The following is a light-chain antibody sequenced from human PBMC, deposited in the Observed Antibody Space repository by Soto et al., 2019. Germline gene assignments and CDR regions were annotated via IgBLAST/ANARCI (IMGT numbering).Light chain of an antibody. V-gene: IGKV4-1*01. Sequence: DIVMTQSPDSLAVSLGERATINCKSSQSLLYSSNNKNYLAWYQQKPGQPPKLLIYWASTRESGVPDRFSGSGSGTDFTLTISSLQAEDVAVYYCQQYYSSPFTFGPGTKVYIK. CDR3: QQYYSSPFT. J-gene: IGKJ3*01. CDR1: QSLLYSSNNKNY. CDR2: WAS.